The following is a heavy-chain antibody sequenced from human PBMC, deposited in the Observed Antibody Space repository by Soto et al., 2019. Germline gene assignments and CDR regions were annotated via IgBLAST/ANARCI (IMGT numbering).Heavy chain of an antibody. Sequence: ASVKVSCKASGYTFTSYAMHWVRQAPGQRLEWMGWINAGNGNTKYSQKFQGRVTITRDTSASTAYMELSSLRSEDTAVYYCARAGYSSGCYEWYFDLWGRGTLVTVSS. CDR1: GYTFTSYA. CDR2: INAGNGNT. V-gene: IGHV1-3*01. CDR3: ARAGYSSGCYEWYFDL. D-gene: IGHD6-19*01. J-gene: IGHJ2*01.